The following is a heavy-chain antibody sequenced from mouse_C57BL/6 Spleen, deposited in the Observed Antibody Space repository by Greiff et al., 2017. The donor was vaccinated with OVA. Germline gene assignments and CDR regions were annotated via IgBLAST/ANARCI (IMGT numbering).Heavy chain of an antibody. Sequence: VQLQQSGAELVRPGASVKLSCTASGFNIKDDYMHWVKQRPEQGLEWIGWIDPENGDTEYASQFQGKATITADTSSNTAYLQRSSLTSEDTAVYYCTTGLLGMDYWGQGTSVTVSS. V-gene: IGHV14-4*01. CDR1: GFNIKDDY. J-gene: IGHJ4*01. CDR2: IDPENGDT. CDR3: TTGLLGMDY. D-gene: IGHD2-3*01.